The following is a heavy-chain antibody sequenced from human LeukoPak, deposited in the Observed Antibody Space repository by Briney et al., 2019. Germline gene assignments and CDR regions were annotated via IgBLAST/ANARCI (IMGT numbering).Heavy chain of an antibody. V-gene: IGHV3-11*01. CDR3: ASRYCSGGSCPYYYYYYMDV. Sequence: GGSLRLSCAASGFTFSDYYMSWIRQAPGKGLEWVSYISSSGSTIYYADSVKGRFTISRDNSKNTLYLQMNSLRAEDTAVYYCASRYCSGGSCPYYYYYYMDVWGKGTTVTVSS. CDR2: ISSSGSTI. D-gene: IGHD2-15*01. CDR1: GFTFSDYY. J-gene: IGHJ6*03.